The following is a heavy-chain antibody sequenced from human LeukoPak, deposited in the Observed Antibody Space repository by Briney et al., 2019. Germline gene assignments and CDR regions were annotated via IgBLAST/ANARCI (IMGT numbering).Heavy chain of an antibody. J-gene: IGHJ4*02. Sequence: SVKVSCKASGGTFSSYAINWVRQAPGQGLEWMGGIIPIFGKANYAQRFQGRVTITADESTRTAYMELSSLRSEDTAVFYCARGWLAETTVVTPYNYWGRGTLVSVSS. CDR1: GGTFSSYA. D-gene: IGHD4-23*01. CDR2: IIPIFGKA. V-gene: IGHV1-69*13. CDR3: ARGWLAETTVVTPYNY.